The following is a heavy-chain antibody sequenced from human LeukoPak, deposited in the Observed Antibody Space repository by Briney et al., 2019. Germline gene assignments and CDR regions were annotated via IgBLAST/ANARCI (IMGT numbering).Heavy chain of an antibody. CDR2: ISAYNGNT. CDR1: GYTFTTYS. V-gene: IGHV1-18*01. Sequence: ASVKVSCKASGYTFTTYSISWVRQAPGQGLEWMGWISAYNGNTNYAQKFQGRVTITTDTSTSTAYMELRSLRSDDTAVYYCARIGCSNGVCPTTVDYWGQGTLVTVSS. J-gene: IGHJ4*02. D-gene: IGHD2-8*01. CDR3: ARIGCSNGVCPTTVDY.